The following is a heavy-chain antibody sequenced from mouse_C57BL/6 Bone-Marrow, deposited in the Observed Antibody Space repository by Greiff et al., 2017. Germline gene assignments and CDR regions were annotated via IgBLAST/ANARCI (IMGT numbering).Heavy chain of an antibody. CDR1: GYTFTSYG. D-gene: IGHD2-5*01. CDR3: ATAYYSNYGFAY. CDR2: IYPRSGNT. Sequence: VQLQQSGAELARPGASVKLSCKASGYTFTSYGISWVKQRTGQGLEWIGEIYPRSGNTYYNEKFKGKATLTADKFSSTAYMELRSLTSEDSAVYFCATAYYSNYGFAYWGQGTLVTVSA. J-gene: IGHJ3*01. V-gene: IGHV1-81*01.